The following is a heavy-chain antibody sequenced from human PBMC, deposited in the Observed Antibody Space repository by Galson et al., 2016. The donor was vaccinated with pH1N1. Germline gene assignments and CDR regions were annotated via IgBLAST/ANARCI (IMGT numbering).Heavy chain of an antibody. J-gene: IGHJ4*02. D-gene: IGHD5-18*01. CDR2: ISGGGDNT. CDR1: GFTFSHYA. Sequence: SLRLSCAASGFTFSHYAMSWVRQSPGKGLEWLSAISGGGDNTYHADSVKGRFTISRDNSKNILYLQMNSLRADDAAVYYCAKHPYYVDTSKIDYWGQGTLVSVSS. V-gene: IGHV3-23*01. CDR3: AKHPYYVDTSKIDY.